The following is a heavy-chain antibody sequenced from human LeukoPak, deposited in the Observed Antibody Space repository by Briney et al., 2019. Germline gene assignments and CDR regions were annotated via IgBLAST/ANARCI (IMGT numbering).Heavy chain of an antibody. Sequence: SETLSLTCTVSGGSGSSYYWSLIRQPTGKGLEWIGYIYYSGSINYNPSLKSRVTISVDTSKNQFSLKLSSETAADTAVYYCARVLLWFGSYGMDVWGQGTTVTVSS. CDR3: ARVLLWFGSYGMDV. CDR1: GGSGSSYY. D-gene: IGHD3-10*01. J-gene: IGHJ6*02. V-gene: IGHV4-59*02. CDR2: IYYSGSI.